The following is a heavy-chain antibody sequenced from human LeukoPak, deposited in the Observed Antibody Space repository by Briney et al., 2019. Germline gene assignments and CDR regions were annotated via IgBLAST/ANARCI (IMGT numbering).Heavy chain of an antibody. Sequence: PGGSLRLSCAASGFTFSGSAMHWVRQASGKGLEWVGRIRSKANSYATAYAASVKGRFTISRDDSKNTEYLQINSLKTEDTAVYYCISNKWLRLEIYYYYYCMDGWGKGTTVTVSS. CDR1: GFTFSGSA. CDR3: ISNKWLRLEIYYYYYCMDG. V-gene: IGHV3-73*01. D-gene: IGHD5-12*01. CDR2: IRSKANSYAT. J-gene: IGHJ6*03.